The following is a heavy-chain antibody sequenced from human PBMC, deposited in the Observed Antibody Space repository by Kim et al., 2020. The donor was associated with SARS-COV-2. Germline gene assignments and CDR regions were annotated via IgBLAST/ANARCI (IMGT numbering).Heavy chain of an antibody. D-gene: IGHD3-16*02. J-gene: IGHJ4*02. CDR2: SES. Sequence: SESYYTASVKGGLTISNEHANNRLYMEMNGLRAEDTAVYYCAGGGYLLDYWGQGTLVTVSS. CDR3: AGGGYLLDY. V-gene: IGHV3-7*03.